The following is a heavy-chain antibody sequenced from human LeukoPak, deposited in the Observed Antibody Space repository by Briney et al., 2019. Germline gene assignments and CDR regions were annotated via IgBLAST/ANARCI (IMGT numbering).Heavy chain of an antibody. CDR2: ITGSGGST. CDR3: AKRISGWYHIDY. J-gene: IGHJ4*02. V-gene: IGHV3-23*01. Sequence: GGSLRLSCAASGFTFSNWAMTWVRQAPGKGLEWVSAITGSGGSTYYADSVKGRFTISRDNSKNTLYLQMNSLRAEYTAVYYCAKRISGWYHIDYWGQGTLVTVSS. CDR1: GFTFSNWA. D-gene: IGHD6-19*01.